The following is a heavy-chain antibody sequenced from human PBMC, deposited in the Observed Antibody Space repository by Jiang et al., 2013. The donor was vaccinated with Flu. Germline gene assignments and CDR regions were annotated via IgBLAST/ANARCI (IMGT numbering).Heavy chain of an antibody. Sequence: GLVWVSRINSDGSSTSYADSVKGRFTISRDNAKNTLYLQMNSLRAEDTAVYYCAIHIVVVTATDAEYFQHWGQGTLVTVSS. D-gene: IGHD2-21*02. CDR2: INSDGSST. CDR3: AIHIVVVTATDAEYFQH. V-gene: IGHV3-74*01. J-gene: IGHJ1*01.